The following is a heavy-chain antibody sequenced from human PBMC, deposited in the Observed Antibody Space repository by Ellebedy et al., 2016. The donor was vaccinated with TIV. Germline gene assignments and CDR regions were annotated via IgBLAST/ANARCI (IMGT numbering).Heavy chain of an antibody. V-gene: IGHV4-59*12. J-gene: IGHJ3*02. CDR3: AREIIERTTTDAFDI. Sequence: SETLSLXCTVSGVSISNYYWSWIRQPPGEGLEWIGYISYSGSTNYNPSLKSRVTISLDTSKNQFSLRLSSVTAADTAFYYCAREIIERTTTDAFDIWGQGTMVTVSS. CDR1: GVSISNYY. D-gene: IGHD1-1*01. CDR2: ISYSGST.